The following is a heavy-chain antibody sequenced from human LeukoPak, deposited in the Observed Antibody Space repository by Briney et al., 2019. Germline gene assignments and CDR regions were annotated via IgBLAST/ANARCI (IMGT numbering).Heavy chain of an antibody. CDR1: GYTFTSNY. CDR2: INPNSGGT. CDR3: ARDPYGHPIDY. V-gene: IGHV1-2*02. J-gene: IGHJ4*02. D-gene: IGHD3-10*01. Sequence: ASVKVSCKAFGYTFTSNYMHWVRQATGQGLEWMGWINPNSGGTNYAQKFQGRVTMTRDTSISTAYMDLSSLKSDDTAVYYCARDPYGHPIDYWGQGTLVTVSS.